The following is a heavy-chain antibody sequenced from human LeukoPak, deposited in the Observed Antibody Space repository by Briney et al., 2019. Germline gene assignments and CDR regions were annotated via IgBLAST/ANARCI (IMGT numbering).Heavy chain of an antibody. D-gene: IGHD3-22*01. CDR1: GFTFSDFA. J-gene: IGHJ3*02. Sequence: GGSHSLSHARSGFTFSDFAIHGVRLAPARGIEGATVISYDGNNEYYADSVKGRFTISRDNSKNTVFLQMNSLRPEDTAVYYCARVNYLDDSDFDIWGQGTMVTVSS. CDR2: ISYDGNNE. CDR3: ARVNYLDDSDFDI. V-gene: IGHV3-30*01.